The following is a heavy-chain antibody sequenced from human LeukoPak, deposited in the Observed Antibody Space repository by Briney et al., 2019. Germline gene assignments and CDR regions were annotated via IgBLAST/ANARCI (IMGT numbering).Heavy chain of an antibody. CDR1: GFTFDDYA. CDR2: ISGSGGST. J-gene: IGHJ4*02. V-gene: IGHV3-23*01. Sequence: GGSLRLSCAASGFTFDDYAMHWVRQAPGKGLEWVSAISGSGGSTYYADSVKGRFTISRDNSKNTLYLQMNSLRAEDTAVYYCAKVRWSYVKYYFDYWGQGTLVTVSS. D-gene: IGHD1-26*01. CDR3: AKVRWSYVKYYFDY.